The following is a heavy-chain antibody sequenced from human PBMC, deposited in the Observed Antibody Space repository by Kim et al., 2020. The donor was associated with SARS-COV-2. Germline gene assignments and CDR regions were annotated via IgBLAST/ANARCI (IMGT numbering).Heavy chain of an antibody. CDR3: ARVGAPNYVGRDYYYYGMDV. CDR2: ISYDGSNK. V-gene: IGHV3-30-3*01. CDR1: GFTFSSYA. Sequence: GGSLRLSCAASGFTFSSYAMHWVRQAPGKGLEWVAVISYDGSNKYYADSVKGRFTISRDNSKNTLYLQMNSLRAEDTAVYYCARVGAPNYVGRDYYYYGMDVWGQGTTVSVSS. J-gene: IGHJ6*02. D-gene: IGHD4-4*01.